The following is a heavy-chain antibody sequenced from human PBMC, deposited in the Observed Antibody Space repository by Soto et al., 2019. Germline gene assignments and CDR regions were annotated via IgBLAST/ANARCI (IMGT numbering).Heavy chain of an antibody. CDR2: IYYSGST. D-gene: IGHD3-22*01. J-gene: IGHJ4*02. CDR1: CGSISSGDYY. V-gene: IGHV4-30-4*01. Sequence: SETLSLTCTVSCGSISSGDYYWSWIRQPPGKGLEWIGYIYYSGSTYYNPSLKSRVTISVDTSKNQFSLKLSSVTAADTAVYYCARGVYYDSSGYDYWGQGTLVTVSS. CDR3: ARGVYYDSSGYDY.